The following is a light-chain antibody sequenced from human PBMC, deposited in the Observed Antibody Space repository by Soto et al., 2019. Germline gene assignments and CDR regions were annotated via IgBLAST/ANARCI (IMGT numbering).Light chain of an antibody. V-gene: IGLV2-14*01. J-gene: IGLJ2*01. CDR3: SSYTSITTVV. CDR1: SSDVGGYNY. Sequence: QSALTQPASVSGSPGQSITISCTGTSSDVGGYNYVSWYQQHPGKAPELMIYDVSNRPSGVSNRFSGSKSGNTASLTIYGRQAEYEDDYYCSSYTSITTVVFGGGTELTVL. CDR2: DVS.